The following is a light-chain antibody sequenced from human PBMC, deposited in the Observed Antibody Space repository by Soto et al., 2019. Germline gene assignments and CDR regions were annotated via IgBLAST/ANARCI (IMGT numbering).Light chain of an antibody. Sequence: EIVLTQSPGTLSLSPGESATLSCGASQSVLSSHLAWYQQKPGQAPRLLIFGSSSRVTGIPDRFSGSGSGTDFTLTISRLEPEDFAVYYCQQYVSSPPTFGQGTKVEVK. V-gene: IGKV3-20*01. CDR3: QQYVSSPPT. J-gene: IGKJ1*01. CDR1: QSVLSSH. CDR2: GSS.